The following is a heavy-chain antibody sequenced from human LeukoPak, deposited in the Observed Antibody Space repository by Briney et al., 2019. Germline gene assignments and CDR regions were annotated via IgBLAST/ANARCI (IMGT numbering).Heavy chain of an antibody. CDR1: GFTFSSYS. CDR2: ISSSSSYI. J-gene: IGHJ4*02. CDR3: ARGGSIAVAIDY. V-gene: IGHV3-21*01. D-gene: IGHD6-19*01. Sequence: GGSLRLSCAASGFTFSSYSMNWVRQAPGKGLEWVSSISSSSSYIYYADSVKGRFTISRDNAKNSLYLQMNRLRAEDTAVYYCARGGSIAVAIDYWGQGTLVTVSS.